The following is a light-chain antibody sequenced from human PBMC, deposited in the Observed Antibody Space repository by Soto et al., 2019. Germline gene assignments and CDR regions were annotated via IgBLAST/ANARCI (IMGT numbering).Light chain of an antibody. CDR1: SDDIGTYEY. Sequence: QSVLTQPASVSGSPGQTITISCTGSSDDIGTYEYISWHQHHPGKAPKLIIFGVYDRPSGVTDRFSGSKSGTSASLAISGLQSEDEADYYCAAWDDSLNGHYVFGTGTKVTVL. CDR3: AAWDDSLNGHYV. V-gene: IGLV2-14*01. J-gene: IGLJ1*01. CDR2: GVY.